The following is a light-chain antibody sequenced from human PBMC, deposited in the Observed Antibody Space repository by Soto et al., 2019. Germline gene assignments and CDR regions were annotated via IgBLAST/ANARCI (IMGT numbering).Light chain of an antibody. V-gene: IGKV3-11*01. CDR2: DAS. CDR1: QSVSSY. Sequence: EIVLTQSPATLSLSPGERATLSCRASQSVSSYLAWYQQKPGQAPRLLIYDASNRATGIPARFSGSGSGTDFTLTISGLEPEDFAVYYCQQRSNWRWTFGQGTKVDI. CDR3: QQRSNWRWT. J-gene: IGKJ1*01.